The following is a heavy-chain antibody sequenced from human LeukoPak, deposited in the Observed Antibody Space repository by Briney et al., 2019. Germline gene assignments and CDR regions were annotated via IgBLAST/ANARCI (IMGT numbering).Heavy chain of an antibody. J-gene: IGHJ6*03. CDR1: GFTFGDYS. D-gene: IGHD2-15*01. CDR3: ARRVVVASTEDYNSSYMDV. V-gene: IGHV3-21*01. Sequence: GGSLRLSCAASGFTFGDYSMNWVRQAPGKGLEWVSTISSSSSYIYYAASVKGRFTISRDNAKNSLSLQMNSLRAEDTAVYYCARRVVVASTEDYNSSYMDVWGKGTTVTVSS. CDR2: ISSSSSYI.